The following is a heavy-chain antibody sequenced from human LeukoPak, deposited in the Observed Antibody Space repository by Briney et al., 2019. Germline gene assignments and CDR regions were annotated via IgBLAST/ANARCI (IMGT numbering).Heavy chain of an antibody. J-gene: IGHJ5*02. D-gene: IGHD3-10*01. CDR1: GGSISSNSYY. CDR3: AREGLNMVRGVIPKEAWGWFDP. V-gene: IGHV4-39*07. Sequence: SETLSLTCAVSGGSISSNSYYWGWIRQPPGKGLEWIGSIYYSGSTYYNPSLKSRVTISVDTSQNQFSLKLSSVTAADTAVYYCAREGLNMVRGVIPKEAWGWFDPWGQGTLVTVS. CDR2: IYYSGST.